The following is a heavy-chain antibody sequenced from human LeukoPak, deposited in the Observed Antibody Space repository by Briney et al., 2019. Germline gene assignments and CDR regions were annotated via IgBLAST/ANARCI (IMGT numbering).Heavy chain of an antibody. J-gene: IGHJ4*02. CDR2: INPNSGGT. D-gene: IGHD6-13*01. V-gene: IGHV1-2*02. CDR1: GYTFTGYY. CDR3: ARDADSSWSVADFDY. Sequence: GASVKVSCKASGYTFTGYYMHWVRQAPGQGLEWMGWINPNSGGTNYAQKFQGRVTMTRDTSISTAYMELSRLRSDDTAVYYCARDADSSWSVADFDYWGQGTLVTVSS.